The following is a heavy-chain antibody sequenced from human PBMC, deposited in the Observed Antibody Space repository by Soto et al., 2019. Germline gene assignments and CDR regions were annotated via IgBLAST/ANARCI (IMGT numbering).Heavy chain of an antibody. CDR2: IYPGDSDT. Sequence: PGESLKISCKGSGYSFTSYWIGWVRQMPGKGLEWMGIIYPGDSDTRYSPSFQGQVTISADKSISTAYLQWSSLKASDTAMYYCARQQADIVVSSGHYGMDVWGQGTTVTV. CDR3: ARQQADIVVSSGHYGMDV. D-gene: IGHD2-15*01. V-gene: IGHV5-51*01. CDR1: GYSFTSYW. J-gene: IGHJ6*02.